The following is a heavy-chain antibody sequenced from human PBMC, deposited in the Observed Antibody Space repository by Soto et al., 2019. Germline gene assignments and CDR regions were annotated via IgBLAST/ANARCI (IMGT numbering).Heavy chain of an antibody. CDR1: GFVSTNHN. D-gene: IGHD6-19*01. Sequence: QAHLVQSGTEVKMPGDSVQVSCKASGFVSTNHNFHWVRQAPGQSREWMGRINAGNGNTQYSQNFQGRVTFTSDPSASTAFMELTNLRFEDRAMYYCASDYGSNWRLWGQGTLVSVSS. J-gene: IGHJ4*02. CDR2: INAGNGNT. V-gene: IGHV1-3*01. CDR3: ASDYGSNWRL.